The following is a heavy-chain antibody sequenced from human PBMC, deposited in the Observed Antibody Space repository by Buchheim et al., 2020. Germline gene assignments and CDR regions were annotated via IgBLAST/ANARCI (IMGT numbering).Heavy chain of an antibody. CDR3: ARDLSGDYVIGGLDF. Sequence: EVQLVESGGGLVQSGGSLRLSCAASGFTFSNYWMSWVRQAPGKGLEWVASIKEDGSETYYVDSVRGRFTISRDNAMNSVYLQMNSLRVEDTAVYYCARDLSGDYVIGGLDFWGQGTL. D-gene: IGHD4-17*01. CDR1: GFTFSNYW. J-gene: IGHJ4*02. CDR2: IKEDGSET. V-gene: IGHV3-7*01.